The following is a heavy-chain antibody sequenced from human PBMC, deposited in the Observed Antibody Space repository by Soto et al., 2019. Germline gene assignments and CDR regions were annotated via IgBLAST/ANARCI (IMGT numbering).Heavy chain of an antibody. Sequence: SXTRSLTCAVYGGSLSGYYWSWIRQPPGKGVEWIGNIXHSGSXNYSTYIKSRXXILVDKSXXQFYMQLSSVTAAETAMYYCARGDFAWEPSTDYWGQGTLVTVSS. CDR1: GGSLSGYY. D-gene: IGHD3-3*01. J-gene: IGHJ4*02. CDR2: IXHSGSX. V-gene: IGHV4-34*01. CDR3: ARGDFAWEPSTDY.